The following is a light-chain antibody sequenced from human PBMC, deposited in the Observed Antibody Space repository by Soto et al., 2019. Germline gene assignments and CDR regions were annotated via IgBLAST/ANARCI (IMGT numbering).Light chain of an antibody. Sequence: EIVMTQSPATLSVSPGERATLSCRASQSVSSKLAWYQQKPGQSPRLLIHGASTRATGIPARFGGSGSGTEFTLTISSLQSEDFAVYYCQQYNNWQLTFGGGTKVEI. CDR2: GAS. CDR1: QSVSSK. V-gene: IGKV3-15*01. J-gene: IGKJ4*01. CDR3: QQYNNWQLT.